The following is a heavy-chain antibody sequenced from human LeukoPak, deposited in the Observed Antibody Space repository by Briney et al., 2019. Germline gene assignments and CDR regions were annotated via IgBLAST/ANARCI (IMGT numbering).Heavy chain of an antibody. J-gene: IGHJ4*02. CDR1: GASITSHPWN. V-gene: IGHV4-59*05. CDR3: ARGETLGTKLSSGWYPVAY. D-gene: IGHD6-19*01. Sequence: SETLSLTCAVSGASITSHPWNWVRQPPGKGLEWIGSIYSGGSTYYTPSLKSRVSIAVGTSKQFSLRMNSVTAADTAVYYCARGETLGTKLSSGWYPVAYWGQGTLVTVSS. CDR2: IYSGGST.